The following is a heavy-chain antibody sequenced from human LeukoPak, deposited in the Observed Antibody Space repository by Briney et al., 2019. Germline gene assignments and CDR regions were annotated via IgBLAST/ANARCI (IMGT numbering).Heavy chain of an antibody. Sequence: SETLSLTCTVSGGSISGYYWTWIRQPPGKGLELIGYIYHTGSTNYNPSLKSRVTISLDTSRNQFSLRLSSVTAADTAVYYCARVGYSYGPFDSWGQGTLVIVSS. V-gene: IGHV4-59*01. D-gene: IGHD5-18*01. J-gene: IGHJ4*02. CDR1: GGSISGYY. CDR2: IYHTGST. CDR3: ARVGYSYGPFDS.